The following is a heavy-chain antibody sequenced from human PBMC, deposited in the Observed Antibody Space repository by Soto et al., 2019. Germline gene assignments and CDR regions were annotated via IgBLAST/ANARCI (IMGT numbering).Heavy chain of an antibody. V-gene: IGHV1-8*01. CDR3: ARMASFGSLNWFDP. CDR2: MNPGSGDT. D-gene: IGHD5-18*01. J-gene: IGHJ5*02. CDR1: GYIFTSYY. Sequence: SVKVSCKASGYIFTSYYINWVRQATVQGLEWMGWMNPGSGDTGYAQKFQGRVTMTRDISIATAYMELSSLRSEDTAIYYCARMASFGSLNWFDPWGQGTLVTVSS.